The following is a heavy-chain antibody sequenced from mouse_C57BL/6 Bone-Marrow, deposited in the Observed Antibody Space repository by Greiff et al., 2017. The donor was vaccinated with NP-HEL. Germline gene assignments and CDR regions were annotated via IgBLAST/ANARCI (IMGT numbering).Heavy chain of an antibody. J-gene: IGHJ4*01. CDR1: GYTFTSYW. V-gene: IGHV1-69*01. CDR2: IDPADSYT. Sequence: VQLQQPGAELVMPGASVKLSCKASGYTFTSYWMHWVKQRPGKGLEWIGEIDPADSYTNYNQKFKGKSTLTVDKSSSTAYMQLSRHTSEDSAVYSWSRYCYYAMDYWGQGTSVTVSS. CDR3: SRYCYYAMDY. D-gene: IGHD2-14*01.